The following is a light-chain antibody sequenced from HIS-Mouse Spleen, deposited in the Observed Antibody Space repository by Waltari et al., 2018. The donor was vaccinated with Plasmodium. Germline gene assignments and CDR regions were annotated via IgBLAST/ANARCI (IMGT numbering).Light chain of an antibody. Sequence: SYELTQPPSVSVSPGQTASITCSGDKLGDKYACWYQQKPGQSPLLVIYQDSKRPPGLPERFSGANAGNTATLTISGTQAMDEADYYCQAWDSSTVVFGGGTKLTVL. CDR3: QAWDSSTVV. CDR2: QDS. J-gene: IGLJ2*01. V-gene: IGLV3-1*01. CDR1: KLGDKY.